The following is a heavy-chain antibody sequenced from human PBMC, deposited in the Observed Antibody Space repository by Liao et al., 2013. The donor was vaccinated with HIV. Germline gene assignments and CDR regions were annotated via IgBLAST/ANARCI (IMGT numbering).Heavy chain of an antibody. Sequence: QVQLQESGPGLVKPSQTLSLTCTVSGGSISSGTYYWSWIRQPAGKGLEWLGRIYTGERTNYNPSFESRVTISVDTSKNGVSLKLSSVTATDTAVYYCAKLGIGDPVDFWGQGTLVTVSS. V-gene: IGHV4-61*02. CDR1: GGSISSGTYY. CDR2: IYTGERT. CDR3: AKLGIGDPVDF. J-gene: IGHJ4*02. D-gene: IGHD7-27*01.